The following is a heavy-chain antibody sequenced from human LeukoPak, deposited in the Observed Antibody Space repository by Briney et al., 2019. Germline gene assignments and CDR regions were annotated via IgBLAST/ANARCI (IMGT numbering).Heavy chain of an antibody. CDR3: ARARGPPRYYYDSSGYYGF. J-gene: IGHJ3*01. V-gene: IGHV3-66*01. CDR1: GLIVTSNY. D-gene: IGHD3-22*01. CDR2: IYSGGST. Sequence: GGSLRLSCAGSGLIVTSNYMTWVRQAPGKGLEWVSVIYSGGSTYYADSVKGRFTISRDNSKNTMYLQMNSLRAEDTAVYYCARARGPPRYYYDSSGYYGFWGQGTMVTVSS.